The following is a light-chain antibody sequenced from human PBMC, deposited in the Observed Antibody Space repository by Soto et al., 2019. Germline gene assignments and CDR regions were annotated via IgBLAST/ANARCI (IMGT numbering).Light chain of an antibody. Sequence: EIVMTQSPATLSVSPGERATLSCRASQSVRGNLAWYQQKPGQAPRLLIYGVSTKASGIPARFSGSGSGTEFTLTISSLQSEDVAVYFCQQYNNWPPTFGQGTKVEIK. J-gene: IGKJ1*01. CDR1: QSVRGN. V-gene: IGKV3-15*01. CDR3: QQYNNWPPT. CDR2: GVS.